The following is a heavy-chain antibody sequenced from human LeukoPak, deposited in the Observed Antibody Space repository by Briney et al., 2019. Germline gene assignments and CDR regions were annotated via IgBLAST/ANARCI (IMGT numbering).Heavy chain of an antibody. CDR3: AADSESYGGKANY. Sequence: ASVKVSCKASGFTFTSSAMQWVRQARGQRLEWIGWIVVGSGNTNYAQKFQERVTITRDMSTSTAYMELSSPRSEDTAVYYCAADSESYGGKANYWGQGTLVTVSS. J-gene: IGHJ4*02. V-gene: IGHV1-58*02. D-gene: IGHD4-23*01. CDR2: IVVGSGNT. CDR1: GFTFTSSA.